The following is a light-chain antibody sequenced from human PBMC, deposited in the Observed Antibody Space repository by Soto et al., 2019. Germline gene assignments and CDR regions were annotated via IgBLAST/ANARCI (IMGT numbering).Light chain of an antibody. CDR2: YND. V-gene: IGLV1-36*01. Sequence: QAVVTQSPSVSGAPRQSVNISCSGNNSNIGSNAVHWYQRLPGKAPKLLMYYNDMLPSGVSDRFSGSKSGTSASLAISGLQSDDEGDYYCATWDDRLTAWVFGGGTKLTVL. J-gene: IGLJ3*02. CDR1: NSNIGSNA. CDR3: ATWDDRLTAWV.